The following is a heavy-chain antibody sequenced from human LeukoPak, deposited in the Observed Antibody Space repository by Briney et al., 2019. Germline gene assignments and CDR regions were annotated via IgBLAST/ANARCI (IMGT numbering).Heavy chain of an antibody. D-gene: IGHD5-12*01. V-gene: IGHV3-23*01. J-gene: IGHJ4*02. CDR1: GFTFSSYA. Sequence: GGSLRLSCAASGFTFSSYAMSWVRQAPGKGLEWVSGVSGSGGSTYYADSVKGRFTISRDNSKNTLYLQMNSLRAEDTAVYYCAKDLDIVATITGNWGQGTLVTVSS. CDR2: VSGSGGST. CDR3: AKDLDIVATITGN.